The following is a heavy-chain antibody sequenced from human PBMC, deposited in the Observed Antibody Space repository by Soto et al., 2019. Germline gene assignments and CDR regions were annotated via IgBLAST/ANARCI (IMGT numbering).Heavy chain of an antibody. J-gene: IGHJ4*02. D-gene: IGHD2-21*02. CDR2: IYYSGRT. Sequence: SETLSLTCIVSGESISSSSYYWGWIRQPPGKGLEWIGSIYYSGRTYYNPSFKSRVTISIDTSKNQFSLKLSSVTATDTAVYYCARQRTTVVTQAYFDHWGQGPLVTVSS. CDR1: GESISSSSYY. V-gene: IGHV4-39*01. CDR3: ARQRTTVVTQAYFDH.